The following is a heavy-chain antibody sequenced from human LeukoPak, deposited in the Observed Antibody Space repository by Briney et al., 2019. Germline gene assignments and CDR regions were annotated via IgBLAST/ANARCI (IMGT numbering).Heavy chain of an antibody. D-gene: IGHD3-16*01. Sequence: SETLSHTCTVSGGSISVYYWSWIRQSAGKGLELIGRIYASGTTNYNPSLQSRLTMSVDTSKNQFSLKLASMTAADTAVYYCARGGSYLDYWGQGTLVTVSS. CDR3: ARGGSYLDY. CDR1: GGSISVYY. J-gene: IGHJ4*02. V-gene: IGHV4-4*07. CDR2: IYASGTT.